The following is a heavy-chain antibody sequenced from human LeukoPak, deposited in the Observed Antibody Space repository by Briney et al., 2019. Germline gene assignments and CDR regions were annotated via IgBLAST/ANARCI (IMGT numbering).Heavy chain of an antibody. J-gene: IGHJ6*02. CDR3: ARHSAVYDSSGYYYYYGMDV. CDR2: IYYSGST. Sequence: SETLSLTCTVSGGSISNSNYYWGWIRQPPGKGLEWIGYIYYSGSTNYNPSLKSRVTISVDTSKNQFSLKLSSVTAADTAVYYCARHSAVYDSSGYYYYYGMDVWGQGTTVTVSS. D-gene: IGHD3-22*01. V-gene: IGHV4-61*05. CDR1: GGSISNSNYY.